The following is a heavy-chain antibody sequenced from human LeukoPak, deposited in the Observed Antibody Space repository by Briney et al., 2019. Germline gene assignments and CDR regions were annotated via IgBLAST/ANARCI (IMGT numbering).Heavy chain of an antibody. V-gene: IGHV3-33*01. CDR1: GFTFSSYG. D-gene: IGHD3-10*01. J-gene: IGHJ4*02. CDR2: IWYDGSNK. CDR3: ARVPGREYYFDY. Sequence: GGSLRLSCAASGFTFSSYGMHWVRQAPGKGLEWVAVIWYDGSNKYYADSVKGRFTISRDNSKNTLYLQMNSLRAEDTAVYYCARVPGREYYFDYWGQGTLVTVSS.